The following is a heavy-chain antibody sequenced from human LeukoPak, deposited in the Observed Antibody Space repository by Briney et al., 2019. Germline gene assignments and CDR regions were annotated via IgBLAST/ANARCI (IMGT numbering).Heavy chain of an antibody. CDR3: ARGHPTGCFDY. CDR2: IGSDNTTI. V-gene: IGHV3-48*04. J-gene: IGHJ4*02. D-gene: IGHD1-14*01. CDR1: GFTFRRYT. Sequence: GGSLRLSCAASGFTFRRYTLNWVRQAPGKGLEWISYIGSDNTTIDYADSVKGRFTISRDNAQNTVYLQMNSLRAEDTAIYYSARGHPTGCFDYWGQGTLVTVSS.